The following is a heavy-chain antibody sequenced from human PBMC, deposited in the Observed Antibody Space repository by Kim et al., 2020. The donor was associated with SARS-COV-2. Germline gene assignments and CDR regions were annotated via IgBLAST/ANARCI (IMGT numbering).Heavy chain of an antibody. J-gene: IGHJ4*02. CDR2: ISYDGSNK. CDR1: GFTFSSYA. D-gene: IGHD3-10*01. CDR3: ARHNRDDGWFGELSHYFDY. V-gene: IGHV3-30*04. Sequence: GGSLRLSCAASGFTFSSYAMHWVRQAPGKGLEWVAVISYDGSNKYYADSVKGRFTISRDNSKNTLYLQMNSLRAEDTAVYYCARHNRDDGWFGELSHYFDYWGQGTLVTVSS.